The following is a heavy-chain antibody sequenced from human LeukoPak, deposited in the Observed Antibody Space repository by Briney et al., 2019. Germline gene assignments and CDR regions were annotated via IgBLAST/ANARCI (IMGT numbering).Heavy chain of an antibody. D-gene: IGHD2-2*01. CDR2: IGGSGGST. V-gene: IGHV3-23*01. CDR3: AKDRWDIVVVVAAILDY. Sequence: GGSLRLSCAASGFTFSNYGMSWVRQTPGKGLEWVSSIGGSGGSTYYADSVKGRFTISRDNSKNTLYLQMNSLRAEDTAAYYCAKDRWDIVVVVAAILDYWGQGTLVTVSS. CDR1: GFTFSNYG. J-gene: IGHJ4*02.